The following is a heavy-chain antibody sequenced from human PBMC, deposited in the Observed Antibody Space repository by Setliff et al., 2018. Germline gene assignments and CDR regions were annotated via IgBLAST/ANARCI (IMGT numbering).Heavy chain of an antibody. CDR3: AKYYYGSGSYHNDALHI. V-gene: IGHV3-23*01. CDR1: GFTFSFYA. D-gene: IGHD3-10*01. CDR2: VTSSGDST. Sequence: PGGSLRLSCAASGFTFSFYAMSWVRQAPGKGLEWVSEVTSSGDSTYYADSVKGRFTISRDNSKNTLYLQMNSLRAEDTAIYYCAKYYYGSGSYHNDALHIWGQGTMVTVSS. J-gene: IGHJ3*02.